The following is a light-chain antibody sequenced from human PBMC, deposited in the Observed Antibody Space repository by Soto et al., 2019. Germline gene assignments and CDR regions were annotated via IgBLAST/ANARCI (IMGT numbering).Light chain of an antibody. V-gene: IGLV1-40*01. CDR2: RNN. CDR1: SSNIGTSNIGAGYD. Sequence: QAVLTQPPSVSGAPGQRVTISCTGSSSNIGTSNIGAGYDVHWYQQHPGTAPKLLIYRNNNRPSGVPDRFSASKSGTSATLAVTGLQAEDEADYYCAAWDDSLNGVVFGGGTKLTVL. J-gene: IGLJ2*01. CDR3: AAWDDSLNGVV.